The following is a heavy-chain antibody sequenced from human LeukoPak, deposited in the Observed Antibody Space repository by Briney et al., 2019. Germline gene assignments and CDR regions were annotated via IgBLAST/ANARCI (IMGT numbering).Heavy chain of an antibody. CDR1: GFTVSSNY. V-gene: IGHV3-66*01. Sequence: PGGSLRLSCAASGFTVSSNYMSWVRQAPGKGLEWVSVIYSGGSTYYADSVKGRFTISRDNSKNTLYLQMNSLRAEDTAVYYCARNGLSSSWFYYYYYMDVWGKGTTVTVSS. CDR3: ARNGLSSSWFYYYYYMDV. J-gene: IGHJ6*03. CDR2: IYSGGST. D-gene: IGHD6-13*01.